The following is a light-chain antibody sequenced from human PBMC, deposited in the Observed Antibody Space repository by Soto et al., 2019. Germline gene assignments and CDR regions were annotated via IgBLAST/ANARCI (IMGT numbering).Light chain of an antibody. J-gene: IGKJ4*01. CDR2: DAY. V-gene: IGKV3-11*01. CDR3: QQRSNWPPLT. Sequence: EIVLTQSPATLSLSPGERATLSCRASQSVSSYLAWYQQKPCQAPRLLIYDAYNRATGIPATFSGSGSGTDFTLTISSLEPEDFAVYYCQQRSNWPPLTCGGGTKVDIK. CDR1: QSVSSY.